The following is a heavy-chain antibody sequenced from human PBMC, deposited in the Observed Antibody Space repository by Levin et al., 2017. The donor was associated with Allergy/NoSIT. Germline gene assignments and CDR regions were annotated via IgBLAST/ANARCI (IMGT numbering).Heavy chain of an antibody. D-gene: IGHD2-2*01. CDR3: ASTLGYCSSTSCPGHY. CDR2: ISYDGSNK. CDR1: GFTFSSYA. V-gene: IGHV3-30-3*01. J-gene: IGHJ4*02. Sequence: GESLKISCAASGFTFSSYAMHWVRQAPGKGLEWVAVISYDGSNKYYADSVKGRFTISRDNSKNTLYLQMNSLRAEDTAVYYCASTLGYCSSTSCPGHYWGQGTLVTVSS.